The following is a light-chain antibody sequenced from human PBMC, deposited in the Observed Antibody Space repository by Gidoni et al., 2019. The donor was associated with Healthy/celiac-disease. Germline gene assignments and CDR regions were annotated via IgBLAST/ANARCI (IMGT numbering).Light chain of an antibody. V-gene: IGKV1-5*03. CDR2: QAS. Sequence: DIQLTPSPSTLSASVGDSVTITCRASQSISSWLAWYQQKPGKAPKLLIYQASSLESGVPSRFSGSGSGTEFTLTISSLQPDDFATYYCQQYNSYPLTFGGXTKVEIK. J-gene: IGKJ4*01. CDR1: QSISSW. CDR3: QQYNSYPLT.